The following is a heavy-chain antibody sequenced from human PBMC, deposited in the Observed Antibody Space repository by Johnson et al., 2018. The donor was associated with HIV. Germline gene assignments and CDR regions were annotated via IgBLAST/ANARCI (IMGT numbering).Heavy chain of an antibody. J-gene: IGHJ3*02. V-gene: IGHV3-23*04. CDR3: ARDYYDMPWGYDAFDI. CDR1: GFTFSSYA. CDR2: ISGSGGST. Sequence: MMLVESGGSVVRPGGSLRLSCLGTGFTFSSYAMSWVRQAPGKGLEWVSAISGSGGSTYYADSMKGRFTISRDNSKNTLSLQMNGLRAEDTAVYYCARDYYDMPWGYDAFDIWGQGTMVTVSS. D-gene: IGHD3-22*01.